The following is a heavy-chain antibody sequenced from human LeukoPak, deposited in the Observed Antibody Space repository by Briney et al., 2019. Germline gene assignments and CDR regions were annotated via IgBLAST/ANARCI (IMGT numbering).Heavy chain of an antibody. V-gene: IGHV1-46*01. CDR3: AREGAGGSGSYLIDY. CDR1: GHTFTSYY. J-gene: IGHJ4*02. CDR2: INPSGGST. Sequence: WASVKVSCKASGHTFTSYYMHWVRQAPGQGLEWMGIINPSGGSTSYAQKFQGRVTMTRDTSTSTVYMELSSLRSEDTAVYYCAREGAGGSGSYLIDYWGQGTLVTVSS. D-gene: IGHD3-22*01.